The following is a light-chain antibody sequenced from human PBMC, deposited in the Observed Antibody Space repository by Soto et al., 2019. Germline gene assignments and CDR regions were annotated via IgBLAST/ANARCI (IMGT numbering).Light chain of an antibody. Sequence: EIVMTQSPATLSLSPGERATLSCRASQSVRSNLAWFQQKPGQAPRLLIYGASTRATGIPVSFSGSGSGTEFTLTISSLQSEHFAVYYCQQYNNWPWTFGQGTKVEIQ. CDR2: GAS. J-gene: IGKJ1*01. CDR3: QQYNNWPWT. V-gene: IGKV3-15*01. CDR1: QSVRSN.